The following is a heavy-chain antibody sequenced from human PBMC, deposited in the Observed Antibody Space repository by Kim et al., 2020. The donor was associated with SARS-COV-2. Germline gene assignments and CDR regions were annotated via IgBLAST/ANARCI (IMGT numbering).Heavy chain of an antibody. J-gene: IGHJ6*02. CDR1: GFTFSSFE. V-gene: IGHV3-48*03. CDR3: ARGSTQYYEILTGYYSRYYYYGMDV. Sequence: GGSLRLSCAASGFTFSSFEMSWVRQAPGKGLEWVSYIISSGSTIYYADSVKGRFTISRDNAKNSLYLQMNSLRAEDTAVYYCARGSTQYYEILTGYYSRYYYYGMDVSGQGTTVTVSS. CDR2: IISSGSTI. D-gene: IGHD3-9*01.